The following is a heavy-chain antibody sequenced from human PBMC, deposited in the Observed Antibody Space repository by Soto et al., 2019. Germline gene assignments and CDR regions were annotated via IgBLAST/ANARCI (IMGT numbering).Heavy chain of an antibody. J-gene: IGHJ4*02. CDR1: GGSFSSSSYY. CDR3: ARHPPTYCTGGNCYYFDY. CDR2: IYYSGKT. V-gene: IGHV4-39*01. Sequence: PSETLSLTCTVSGGSFSSSSYYWGWVRQPPGKGLEWIGSIYYSGKTYYNPSLKSRVTISVDTSKNQFSLNLRSVTAADTAVYYCARHPPTYCTGGNCYYFDYWGQGTLVTVSS. D-gene: IGHD2-15*01.